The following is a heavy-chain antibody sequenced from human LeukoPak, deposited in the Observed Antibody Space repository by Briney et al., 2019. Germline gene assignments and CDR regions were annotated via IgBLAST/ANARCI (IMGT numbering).Heavy chain of an antibody. CDR3: ARAPDCSSTSCYPHYYYYYGMDV. V-gene: IGHV1-46*01. CDR1: GYTFTSYY. D-gene: IGHD2-2*01. CDR2: INPSSGST. J-gene: IGHJ6*02. Sequence: ASVKVSCKASGYTFTSYYMHWVRQAPGQGLEWMGIINPSSGSTSYAQKFQGRVTMTRDTSTSTVYMELSSLRSEDTAVYYCARAPDCSSTSCYPHYYYYYGMDVWGQGTTVTVSS.